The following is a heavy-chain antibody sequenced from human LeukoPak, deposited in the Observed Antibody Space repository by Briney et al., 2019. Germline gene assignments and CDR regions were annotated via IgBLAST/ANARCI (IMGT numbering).Heavy chain of an antibody. CDR2: IWYDGSNK. Sequence: PGGSLRLSCAASGFTFSNYGMHWVRQAPGKGLEWVAVIWYDGSNKYYADSVKGRFTISRDNSKNTLYLQMNSLRAEDTAVYYCARARGYCSGGSCYGGYFDYWGQGTLVTVSS. D-gene: IGHD2-15*01. CDR1: GFTFSNYG. J-gene: IGHJ4*02. CDR3: ARARGYCSGGSCYGGYFDY. V-gene: IGHV3-33*01.